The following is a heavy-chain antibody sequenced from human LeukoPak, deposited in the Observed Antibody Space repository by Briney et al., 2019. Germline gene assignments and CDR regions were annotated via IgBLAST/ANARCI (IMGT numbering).Heavy chain of an antibody. J-gene: IGHJ5*02. V-gene: IGHV3-20*01. D-gene: IGHD3-22*01. CDR2: INWNGGST. CDR3: ARDQRHYYDSSGYYYVGWFEP. CDR1: GFTVSSNY. Sequence: TGGSLRLSCAASGFTVSSNYMSWVRQAPGKGLEWVSGINWNGGSTGYADSVKGRFTISRDNAKNSLYLQMNSLRAEDTALYHCARDQRHYYDSSGYYYVGWFEPWGQGTLVTVSS.